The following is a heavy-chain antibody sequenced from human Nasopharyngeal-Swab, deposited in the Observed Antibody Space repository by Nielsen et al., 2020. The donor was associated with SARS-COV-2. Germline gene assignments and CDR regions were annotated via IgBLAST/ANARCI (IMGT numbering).Heavy chain of an antibody. CDR2: TEIGGTT. Sequence: GESLKISCAVSGLTLFSTYMIWVLLAPGKGLEWVSVTEIGGTTHYADSVKGRFSISRDSSTNTLYLHMNNVRAEDTAVYYCARDLGGGYCTTTNCTGSWGQGTLVTVSS. J-gene: IGHJ5*02. CDR3: ARDLGGGYCTTTNCTGS. D-gene: IGHD2-2*01. V-gene: IGHV3-53*01. CDR1: GLTLFSTY.